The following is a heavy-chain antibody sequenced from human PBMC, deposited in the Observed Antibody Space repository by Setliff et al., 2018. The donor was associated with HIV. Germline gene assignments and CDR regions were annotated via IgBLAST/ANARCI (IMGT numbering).Heavy chain of an antibody. CDR3: AREGDSGELF. CDR1: GFDLNNDN. D-gene: IGHD2-21*02. Sequence: PGGSLSLSCAVSGFDLNNDNIQWIRQAPGKVLEWVSSISSDSVYKRYEDSVKGRFTVSRDNDKNSLFLQMNILRVEDTAVYYCAREGDSGELFWGQGTLVTVSS. J-gene: IGHJ4*02. CDR2: ISSDSVYK. V-gene: IGHV3-21*06.